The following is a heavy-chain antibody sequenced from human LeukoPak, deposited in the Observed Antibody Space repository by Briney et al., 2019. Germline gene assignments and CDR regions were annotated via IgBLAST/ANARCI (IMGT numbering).Heavy chain of an antibody. CDR2: IYYSGST. D-gene: IGHD5-12*01. CDR1: GGSISSSSYY. J-gene: IGHJ3*02. V-gene: IGHV4-39*01. Sequence: SETLSLTCTVSGGSISSSSYYWGWIRQPPGKGLEWIGSIYYSGSTLYNPSLKSRVTISVDTSKNQFSLKLSSVTAADTAVYYCARHPMLRLDAFDIWGQGTMVTVSS. CDR3: ARHPMLRLDAFDI.